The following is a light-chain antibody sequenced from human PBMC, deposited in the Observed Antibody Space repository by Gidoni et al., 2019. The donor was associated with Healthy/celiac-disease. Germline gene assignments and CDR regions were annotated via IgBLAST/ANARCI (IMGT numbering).Light chain of an antibody. CDR1: SSNIGAGYD. V-gene: IGLV1-40*01. CDR2: GNS. J-gene: IGLJ3*02. Sequence: QSVLTQPPSVSGAPGHSVTISCTGSSSNIGAGYDVHWYQQLPGTAPNLLIYGNSNRPSGVPDRFSGSKSGTSASLAITGLQAEDEADYYCQSYDSSLSGWVFGGGTKLTVL. CDR3: QSYDSSLSGWV.